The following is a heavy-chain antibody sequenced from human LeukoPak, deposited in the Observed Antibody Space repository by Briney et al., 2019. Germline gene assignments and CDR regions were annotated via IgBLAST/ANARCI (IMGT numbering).Heavy chain of an antibody. CDR1: GYTFTGYY. J-gene: IGHJ2*01. Sequence: ASVKVSCKASGYTFTGYYMHWVRQAPGQGLEWMGRINPNSGGTNYAQKFQGRVTMTRGTSISTAYMELSRLRSDDTAVYYCARAGPTMNNWYFDLWGRGTLVTVSS. CDR2: INPNSGGT. CDR3: ARAGPTMNNWYFDL. V-gene: IGHV1-2*06. D-gene: IGHD5-12*01.